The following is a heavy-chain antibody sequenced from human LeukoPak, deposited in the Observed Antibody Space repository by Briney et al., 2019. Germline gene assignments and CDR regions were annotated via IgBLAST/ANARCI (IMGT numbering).Heavy chain of an antibody. Sequence: GGSLRLSCAASGFTFSDYYMNWIRQAPGKGLEWVSHISRGGSTIYYADSVKGRFTISRDNAKSSLYLQMNSLRAEDTAVYYCARVYSSSWSYFDYWGQGTLVTVSS. CDR2: ISRGGSTI. CDR1: GFTFSDYY. CDR3: ARVYSSSWSYFDY. V-gene: IGHV3-11*01. D-gene: IGHD6-13*01. J-gene: IGHJ4*02.